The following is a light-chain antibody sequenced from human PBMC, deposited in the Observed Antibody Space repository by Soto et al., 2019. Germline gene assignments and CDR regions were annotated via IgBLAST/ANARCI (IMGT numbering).Light chain of an antibody. J-gene: IGKJ3*01. Sequence: EIVLTPSPATLSLSPGGIATLSCRASQSVSVYLAWYQQKPGQAPRLLIYDASNRATGIPARFSGSGSGTDFTLTISGLEPEDFAVYYCQQRSNWLFGPGTKVDIK. CDR2: DAS. V-gene: IGKV3-11*01. CDR3: QQRSNWL. CDR1: QSVSVY.